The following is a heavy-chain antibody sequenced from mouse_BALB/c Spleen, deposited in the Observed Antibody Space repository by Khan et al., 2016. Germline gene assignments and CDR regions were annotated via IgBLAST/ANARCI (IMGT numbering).Heavy chain of an antibody. CDR3: TRGGGSSVYWYFDV. V-gene: IGHV1S81*02. CDR1: GFTFTSYS. Sequence: QVQLQQSGAELVKPGAAVKLSCTASGFTFTSYSMYWVKQRPGQGLEWIGGINSSNGGTNFYEKFKNQATLTVDSPTSAPYMLLSSRTAEDAAVYSCTRGGGSSVYWYFDVWGAGTTVTVSS. CDR2: INSSNGGT. J-gene: IGHJ1*01. D-gene: IGHD1-1*01.